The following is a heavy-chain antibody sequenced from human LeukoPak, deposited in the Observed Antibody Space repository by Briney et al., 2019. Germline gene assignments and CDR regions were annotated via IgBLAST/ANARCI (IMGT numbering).Heavy chain of an antibody. CDR1: GYTFTGYY. J-gene: IGHJ3*02. CDR3: ARGGRWELPRPYAFDI. D-gene: IGHD1-26*01. V-gene: IGHV1-18*04. CDR2: ISAYNGHT. Sequence: ASVKVSCKASGYTFTGYYMHWVRQAPGQGLEWMGWISAYNGHTNYAQKLQGRVTMTTDTSTSTAYMELRSLRSDDTAVYYCARGGRWELPRPYAFDIWGQGTMVTVSS.